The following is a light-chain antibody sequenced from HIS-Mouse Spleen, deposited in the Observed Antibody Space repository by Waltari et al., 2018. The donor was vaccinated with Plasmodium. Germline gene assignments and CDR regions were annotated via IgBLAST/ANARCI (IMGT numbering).Light chain of an antibody. CDR3: QQYNNWPPEGA. CDR1: QSVSSN. J-gene: IGKJ3*01. Sequence: EIVMTQSPATLSVSPGERATLSCRASQSVSSNLAWYQQKPGQAPRLLIYGASTRATGIPARFSGSGSVTEFTLTISSLQSEDFAVYYCQQYNNWPPEGAFGPGTKVDIK. V-gene: IGKV3-15*01. CDR2: GAS.